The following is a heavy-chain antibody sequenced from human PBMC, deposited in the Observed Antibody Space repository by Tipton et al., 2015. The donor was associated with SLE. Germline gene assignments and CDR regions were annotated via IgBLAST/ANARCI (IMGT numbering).Heavy chain of an antibody. CDR3: AKGIAAAGAFDY. V-gene: IGHV3-48*03. J-gene: IGHJ4*02. CDR2: ISSSGSTV. Sequence: GSLRLSCAASGFTFSSYEMNWVRQAPGKGLEWVSYISSSGSTVYYADSVKGRSTISRDNAKNSLYLQMNSLRAEDTAVYYCAKGIAAAGAFDYWGQGTLVTVSS. CDR1: GFTFSSYE. D-gene: IGHD6-13*01.